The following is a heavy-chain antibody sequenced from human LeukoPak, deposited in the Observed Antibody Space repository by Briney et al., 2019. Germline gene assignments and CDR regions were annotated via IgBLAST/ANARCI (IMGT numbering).Heavy chain of an antibody. J-gene: IGHJ4*02. CDR3: ARETYCSGGTCFFGPDY. Sequence: SETLSLTCTVSGGVIRTYYWSWIGHPPGKGLEDIGYIYYTGSTTYNPSLESRVTMSVDTSKNQFSLQLTSVTAADTAVYHCARETYCSGGTCFFGPDYWGQGTLVTVSS. V-gene: IGHV4-59*12. D-gene: IGHD2-15*01. CDR2: IYYTGST. CDR1: GGVIRTYY.